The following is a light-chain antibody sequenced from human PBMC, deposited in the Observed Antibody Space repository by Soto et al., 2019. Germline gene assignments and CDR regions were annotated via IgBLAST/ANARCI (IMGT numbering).Light chain of an antibody. J-gene: IGKJ4*01. Sequence: EIVMTQSPATLSVSPGERATLSCRASQSVSSSYLAWYQQKPGQAPKLLIYDASNRATGIPARFSGSGSGTDFTLTISSLEPEDFALYYCQQRSSSWPHTFGGGTKVDIK. V-gene: IGKV3D-20*02. CDR3: QQRSSSWPHT. CDR2: DAS. CDR1: QSVSSSY.